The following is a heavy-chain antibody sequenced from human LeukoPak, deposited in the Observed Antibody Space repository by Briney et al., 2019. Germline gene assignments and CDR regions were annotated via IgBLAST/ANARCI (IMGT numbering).Heavy chain of an antibody. CDR1: GFTFDDYG. D-gene: IGHD2-15*01. CDR3: ARVRRVCSGGSCYRHFDY. Sequence: GGSLRLSCAASGFTFDDYGMSWVRQAPGKGLEWVSGINWNGGSTGYADSVKGRFTISRDNAKNSLYLQVNSLRAEDTALYYCARVRRVCSGGSCYRHFDYWGQGTLVTVSS. CDR2: INWNGGST. V-gene: IGHV3-20*04. J-gene: IGHJ4*02.